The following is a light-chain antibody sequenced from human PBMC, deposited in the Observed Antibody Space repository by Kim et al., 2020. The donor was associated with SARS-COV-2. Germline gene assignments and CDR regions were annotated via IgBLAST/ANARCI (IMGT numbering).Light chain of an antibody. CDR3: QNYDVAPYT. Sequence: SASVGDRFTITCRASQGSYKYLSWYQQKPGKVPERLIYDASTLQSRFPSRFSGRGSGTSFTLTISSLQPEDVATYYCQNYDVAPYTFGQGTKLEIK. CDR1: QGSYKY. CDR2: DAS. V-gene: IGKV1-27*01. J-gene: IGKJ2*01.